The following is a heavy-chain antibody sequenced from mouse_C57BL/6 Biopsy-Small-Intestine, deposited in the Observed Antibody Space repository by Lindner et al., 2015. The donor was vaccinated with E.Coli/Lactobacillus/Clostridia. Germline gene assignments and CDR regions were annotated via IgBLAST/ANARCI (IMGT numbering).Heavy chain of an antibody. J-gene: IGHJ2*01. D-gene: IGHD1-1*01. Sequence: VQLQESGPDLVKPGASVKMSCKASGYTFTTYPIEWMKQIHGKSLEWIGNFHPYNDDTKYFEKFKGKATFTADTPSNTAYMQLSSLTYEDSAVNYCAREEYYGTYFDYWGQGTTLTVSS. CDR2: FHPYNDDT. CDR3: AREEYYGTYFDY. V-gene: IGHV1-47*01. CDR1: GYTFTTYP.